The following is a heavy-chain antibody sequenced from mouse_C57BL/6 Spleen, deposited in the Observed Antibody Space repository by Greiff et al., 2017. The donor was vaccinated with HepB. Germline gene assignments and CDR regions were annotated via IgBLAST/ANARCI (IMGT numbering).Heavy chain of an antibody. V-gene: IGHV5-17*01. D-gene: IGHD3-1*01. CDR2: ISSGSSTI. CDR3: ARGPRGDY. CDR1: GFTFSDYG. J-gene: IGHJ4*01. Sequence: EVNVVESGGGLVKPGGSLKLSCAASGFTFSDYGMHWVRQPPEKGLEWVAYISSGSSTIYYADTVKGRFTISRDNAKNTLFLQLTSLRSEDTAMYYCARGPRGDYWGQGTSVTVSS.